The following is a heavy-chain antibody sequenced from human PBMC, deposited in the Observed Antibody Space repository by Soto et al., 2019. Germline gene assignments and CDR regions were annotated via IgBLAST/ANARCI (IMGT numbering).Heavy chain of an antibody. Sequence: SETLSLTCSGSGGSISTYYWSWIRQPPGKGLEWIGYIYYSGSTNYNPSLKSRVTISVDTSKNQFSLKLSSVTAADTAVYYCARLVLNRFDPWGQGTLVIVS. D-gene: IGHD2-8*01. CDR2: IYYSGST. V-gene: IGHV4-59*08. J-gene: IGHJ5*02. CDR3: ARLVLNRFDP. CDR1: GGSISTYY.